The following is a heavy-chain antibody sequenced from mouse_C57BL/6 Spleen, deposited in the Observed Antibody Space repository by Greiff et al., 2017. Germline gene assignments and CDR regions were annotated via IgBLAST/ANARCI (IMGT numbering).Heavy chain of an antibody. J-gene: IGHJ2*01. Sequence: QVQLQQPGAELVRPGTSVTLSCKASGYTFTSYWMHWVKPRPGQGLEWIGVIDPSDSYTNYNQKFKGKATLTVDTSSSTAYMQLSSLTSEDSAVYYCARWDDGYYGYWGQGTTLTVSS. D-gene: IGHD2-3*01. V-gene: IGHV1-59*01. CDR1: GYTFTSYW. CDR3: ARWDDGYYGY. CDR2: IDPSDSYT.